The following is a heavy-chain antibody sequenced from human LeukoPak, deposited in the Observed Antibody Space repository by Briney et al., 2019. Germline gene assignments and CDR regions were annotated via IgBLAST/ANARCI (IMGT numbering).Heavy chain of an antibody. CDR2: ISGDGGST. CDR1: GFTFDDYA. V-gene: IGHV3-43*02. J-gene: IGHJ6*02. D-gene: IGHD4-11*01. CDR3: AKDINIGVTSPFYYGVDV. Sequence: PGGSLRLSCAASGFTFDDYAMHWVRQAPGKGLEWVSLISGDGGSTYYADSVKGRFTISRDNSKNSLYLQMNSLRTEDTALYYCAKDINIGVTSPFYYGVDVWGQGTTVTVSS.